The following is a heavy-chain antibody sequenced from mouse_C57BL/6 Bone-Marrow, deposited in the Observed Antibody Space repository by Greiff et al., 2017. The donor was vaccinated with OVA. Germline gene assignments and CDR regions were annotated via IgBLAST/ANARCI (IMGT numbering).Heavy chain of an antibody. J-gene: IGHJ3*01. D-gene: IGHD1-1*01. CDR3: ARDYYGSRPAWFAY. CDR2: INPNNGGT. CDR1: GYTFTDYY. Sequence: EVQLQQSGPELVKPGASVKISCKASGYTFTDYYMNWVKQSHGKSLEWIGDINPNNGGTSYNQKFKGKATLTVDKSSSTAYMELRSLTSEDSAVYYCARDYYGSRPAWFAYWGQGTLVTVSA. V-gene: IGHV1-26*01.